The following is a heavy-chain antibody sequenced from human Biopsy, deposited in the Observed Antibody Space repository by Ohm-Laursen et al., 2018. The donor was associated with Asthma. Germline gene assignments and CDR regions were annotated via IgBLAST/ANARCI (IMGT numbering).Heavy chain of an antibody. CDR1: GYNFISFA. V-gene: IGHV1-3*01. CDR2: INAGNGNT. Sequence: ATVKISCKASGYNFISFAIHWVRQAPGQRLEWMGWINAGNGNTKYSQKFQGRVSITRDASASTAYMELTSLRSEDTAAYYCARTYYDFLTGQVKDAFGIWGQGTMVTVSS. D-gene: IGHD3-9*01. J-gene: IGHJ3*02. CDR3: ARTYYDFLTGQVKDAFGI.